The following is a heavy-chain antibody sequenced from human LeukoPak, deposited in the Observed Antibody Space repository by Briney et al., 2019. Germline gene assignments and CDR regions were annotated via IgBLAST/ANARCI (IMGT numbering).Heavy chain of an antibody. V-gene: IGHV4-4*07. J-gene: IGHJ4*02. D-gene: IGHD3-10*01. Sequence: SETLSLTCNVSGGSIGSYYWSWIRQPAGEGLEWNGRIYASGSTNYNPSLKSRVTMSVDTSKNQFSLKLSSVTAADTAVYYCARDARYHGSGSYYNRLDYWGQGTLVTVSS. CDR3: ARDARYHGSGSYYNRLDY. CDR2: IYASGST. CDR1: GGSIGSYY.